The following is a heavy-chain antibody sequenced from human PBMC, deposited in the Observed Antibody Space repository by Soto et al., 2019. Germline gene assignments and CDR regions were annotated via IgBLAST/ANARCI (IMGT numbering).Heavy chain of an antibody. Sequence: QLQLQESGSGLVKPSQTLSLTCAVSGGSISSGGYSWSWIRQPPGKGLEYIGYIYHSGSTYYNPSLKSRVTISVDRSKNQFSLKLSSVTAADTAVYYFARVRSGWGIDYWGQGTLVTVSS. D-gene: IGHD6-19*01. CDR2: IYHSGST. J-gene: IGHJ4*02. CDR3: ARVRSGWGIDY. CDR1: GGSISSGGYS. V-gene: IGHV4-30-2*01.